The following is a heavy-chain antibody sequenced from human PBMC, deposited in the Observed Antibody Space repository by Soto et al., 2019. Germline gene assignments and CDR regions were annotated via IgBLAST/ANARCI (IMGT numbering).Heavy chain of an antibody. J-gene: IGHJ4*02. CDR1: GFTFTSCA. CDR2: ISGTAGNT. CDR3: AKGDWDYIAGHFDD. D-gene: IGHD1-7*01. Sequence: GGSLRLSCAASGFTFTSCAMSWVRQAPGKGLEWVSAISGTAGNTHHADSVKGRFTISRDIFKNTLYLQMNRLRAEDMAVDYCAKGDWDYIAGHFDDWGQGTLVTVSS. V-gene: IGHV3-23*01.